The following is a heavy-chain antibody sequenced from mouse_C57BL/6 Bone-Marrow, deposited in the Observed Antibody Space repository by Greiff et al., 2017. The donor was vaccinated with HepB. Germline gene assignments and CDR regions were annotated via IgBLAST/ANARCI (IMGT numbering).Heavy chain of an antibody. D-gene: IGHD2-2*01. CDR2: INPGSGGT. J-gene: IGHJ2*01. V-gene: IGHV1-54*01. CDR3: PRFPYYAYEGY. CDR1: GYAFTNYL. Sequence: VQLQQSGAELVRPGTSVKVSCKASGYAFTNYLIEWVKQRPGQGLEWIGVINPGSGGTNYNEKFKGKATLTADKCSSTAYMQLSSLTSEDSGVYFCPRFPYYAYEGYWGRGTTLTVSS.